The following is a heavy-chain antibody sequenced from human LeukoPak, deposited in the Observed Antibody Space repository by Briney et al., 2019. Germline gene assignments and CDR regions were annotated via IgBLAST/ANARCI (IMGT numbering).Heavy chain of an antibody. CDR2: IRSKTNNYAT. CDR1: GFTFSGSA. V-gene: IGHV3-73*01. D-gene: IGHD4-17*01. Sequence: GGSLRLXCAASGFTFSGSAMHWVRLASGKGLEWVGRIRSKTNNYATAYAASVKGRFTISRDDSKNTAYLQMNSLKTEDTAVYYCSRYDGDNSYYFDYWGQGTLVTVSS. J-gene: IGHJ4*02. CDR3: SRYDGDNSYYFDY.